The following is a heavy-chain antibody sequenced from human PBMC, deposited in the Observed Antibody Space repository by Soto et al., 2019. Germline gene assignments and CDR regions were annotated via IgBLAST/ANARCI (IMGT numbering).Heavy chain of an antibody. CDR2: ISYDGSNK. CDR3: ARGQWNYVGYFDY. D-gene: IGHD1-7*01. CDR1: GFTFSSYA. Sequence: QVQLVESGGGVVQPGRSLRLSCAASGFTFSSYAMHWVRQAPGKGLEWVAVISYDGSNKYYADSVKGRFTISRDNSKNPLYLQMNSLRAEDTAVYYCARGQWNYVGYFDYWGQGTLVTVSS. V-gene: IGHV3-30-3*01. J-gene: IGHJ4*02.